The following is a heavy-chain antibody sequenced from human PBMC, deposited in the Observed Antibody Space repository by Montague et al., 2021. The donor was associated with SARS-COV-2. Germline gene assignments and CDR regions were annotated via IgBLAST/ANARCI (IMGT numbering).Heavy chain of an antibody. CDR3: ARDYYDSSGYPGFAFDI. D-gene: IGHD3-22*01. V-gene: IGHV4-31*02. Sequence: YNKNSGRTYYNPSLKSRVSISLDTSKNQFSLKLSSVTAADTAFYYCARDYYDSSGYPGFAFDIWGHG. J-gene: IGHJ3*02. CDR2: NKNSGRT.